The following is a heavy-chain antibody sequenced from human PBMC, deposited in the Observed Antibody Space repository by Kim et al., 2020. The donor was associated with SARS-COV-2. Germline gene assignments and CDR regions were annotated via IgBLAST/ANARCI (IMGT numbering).Heavy chain of an antibody. V-gene: IGHV3-7*01. D-gene: IGHD3-22*01. Sequence: GGSLRLSCAASGFTFSSYWMSWVRQAPGKGLEWVANIKQDGSEKYYVDSVKDRFTISRDNAKNSLYLQMNSLRAEDTAVYYCARGTFSGYEYYFDYWGQGTLVTVSS. CDR2: IKQDGSEK. J-gene: IGHJ4*02. CDR3: ARGTFSGYEYYFDY. CDR1: GFTFSSYW.